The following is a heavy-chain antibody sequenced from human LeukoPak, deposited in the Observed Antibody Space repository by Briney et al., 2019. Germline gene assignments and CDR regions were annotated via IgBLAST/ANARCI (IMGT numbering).Heavy chain of an antibody. V-gene: IGHV3-30*02. CDR3: AKGSRCSSTSCYMFDFDY. D-gene: IGHD2-2*02. CDR1: GFTFSSYG. CDR2: IRYDGSNK. Sequence: GGSLRLSCAASGFTFSSYGMHWVRQAPGKGLEWGAFIRYDGSNKYYADSVKGRFTISRDNSKNTLYLQMNSLRAEDTAVYYCAKGSRCSSTSCYMFDFDYWGQGTLVTVSS. J-gene: IGHJ4*02.